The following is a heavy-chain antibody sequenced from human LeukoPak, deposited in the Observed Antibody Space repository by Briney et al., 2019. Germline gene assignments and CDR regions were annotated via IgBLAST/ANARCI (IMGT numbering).Heavy chain of an antibody. V-gene: IGHV1-18*01. D-gene: IGHD3-16*02. Sequence: GASVKVSCKASGYTFTSYGISWVRQAHGQGLEWMGWISAYNGNTNYAQKLQGRVTMTTDTSTSTAYMELRSLRSDDTAVYYCARVPPYDYVWGSYRYDFDYWGQGTLVTVSS. CDR1: GYTFTSYG. CDR2: ISAYNGNT. J-gene: IGHJ4*02. CDR3: ARVPPYDYVWGSYRYDFDY.